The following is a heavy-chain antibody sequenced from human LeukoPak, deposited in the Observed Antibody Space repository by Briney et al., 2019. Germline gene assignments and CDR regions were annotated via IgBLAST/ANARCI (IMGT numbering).Heavy chain of an antibody. J-gene: IGHJ5*02. CDR3: ARGVLTGYYSSFNWFDP. D-gene: IGHD3-9*01. CDR2: INSDGSST. CDR1: GFTFSSYW. Sequence: GGSLRLSCAASGFTFSSYWMHWVRQAPGKGLVWVSRINSDGSSTSYVDSVKGRFTISRDNAKNSLYLQMNSLRAEDTAVYYCARGVLTGYYSSFNWFDPWGQGTLVTVSS. V-gene: IGHV3-74*01.